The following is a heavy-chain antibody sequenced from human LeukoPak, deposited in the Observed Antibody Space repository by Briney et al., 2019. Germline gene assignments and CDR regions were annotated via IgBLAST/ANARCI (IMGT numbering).Heavy chain of an antibody. V-gene: IGHV4-61*02. J-gene: IGHJ5*02. CDR1: GGSISRGSYY. CDR3: ARERLDCITTTCYSRPTSYNWFDP. Sequence: SETLSLTCTVSGGSISRGSYYWSWIRQPAGKGVEWIGRIYTRGNTNYNPSLKSRVSISIDTSKNQFSLKLSSVTAADTAIYYCARERLDCITTTCYSRPTSYNWFDPWGQGTLVTVSS. D-gene: IGHD2-2*01. CDR2: IYTRGNT.